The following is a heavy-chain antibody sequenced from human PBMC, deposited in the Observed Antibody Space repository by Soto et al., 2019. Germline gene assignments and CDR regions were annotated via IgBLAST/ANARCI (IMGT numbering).Heavy chain of an antibody. CDR3: ARDLDPSSYGMDV. CDR2: INPNSGGT. J-gene: IGHJ6*02. Sequence: LLKVYCKGFGYTFTGHYMHWVRKAPGQGLEWMGWINPNSGGTNYAQKFQGWVTMTRDTSISTAYMELSRLRSDDTAVYYCARDLDPSSYGMDVWGQGTKVTVSS. D-gene: IGHD6-6*01. CDR1: GYTFTGHY. V-gene: IGHV1-2*04.